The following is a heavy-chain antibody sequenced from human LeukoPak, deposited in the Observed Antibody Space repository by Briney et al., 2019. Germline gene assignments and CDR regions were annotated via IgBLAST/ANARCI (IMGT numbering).Heavy chain of an antibody. CDR2: FDPEDGET. D-gene: IGHD7-27*01. CDR3: ATDPTKTGELDY. Sequence: ASVKVSCKVSGYTLTELSMHWVRQAPGKGLEWMGGFDPEDGETIYARKFQGRVTMTEDTSTDTAYMELSSLRSEDTAVYYCATDPTKTGELDYWGQGTLVTVSS. V-gene: IGHV1-24*01. CDR1: GYTLTELS. J-gene: IGHJ4*02.